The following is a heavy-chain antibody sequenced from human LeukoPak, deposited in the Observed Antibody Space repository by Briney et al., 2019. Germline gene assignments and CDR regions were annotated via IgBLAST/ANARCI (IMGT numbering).Heavy chain of an antibody. J-gene: IGHJ6*02. Sequence: GASVKVSCKASGFTFTSSAVQWVRQARGQRLEWIGWIVVGSGNTNYAQKFQGRVTITADESTSTAYMELSSLRSEDTAVYYCARVLTRYYYYGMDVWGQGTTVTVSS. CDR1: GFTFTSSA. V-gene: IGHV1-58*01. D-gene: IGHD3-10*01. CDR3: ARVLTRYYYYGMDV. CDR2: IVVGSGNT.